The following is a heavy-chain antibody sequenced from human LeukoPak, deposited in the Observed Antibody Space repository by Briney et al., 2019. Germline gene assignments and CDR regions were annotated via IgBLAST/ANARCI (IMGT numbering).Heavy chain of an antibody. J-gene: IGHJ4*02. D-gene: IGHD6-6*01. V-gene: IGHV3-21*01. CDR2: ISSSSSYI. CDR1: GFTFSSYS. CDR3: ARGAARPGSGFDY. Sequence: PGGSLRLSCAAPGFTFSSYSMNWVRQAPGKGLEWVSSISSSSSYIYYADSVKGRFTISRDNAKNSLYLQMNSLRAEDTAVYYCARGAARPGSGFDYWGQGTLVTVSS.